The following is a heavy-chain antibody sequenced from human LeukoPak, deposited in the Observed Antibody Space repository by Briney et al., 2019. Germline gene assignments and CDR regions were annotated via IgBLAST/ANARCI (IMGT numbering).Heavy chain of an antibody. V-gene: IGHV3-23*01. J-gene: IGHJ6*02. Sequence: AGGSLRLSCAASGFTFSSYAMSWVRQAPGKGLEWVSAISGSGGSTYYADSVKGRFTISRDNSKNTLYLQMNSLRAEDTAVYYCAKGAGVVNTLYYYYGMDVWGQGTTVTVSS. CDR3: AKGAGVVNTLYYYYGMDV. CDR1: GFTFSSYA. D-gene: IGHD3-3*01. CDR2: ISGSGGST.